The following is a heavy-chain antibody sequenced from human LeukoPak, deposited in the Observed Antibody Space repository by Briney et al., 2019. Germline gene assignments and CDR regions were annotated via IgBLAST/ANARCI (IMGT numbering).Heavy chain of an antibody. V-gene: IGHV3-66*01. Sequence: GGSLRLSCAASGFTVSSNYMSWVRQAPGKGLEWVSVIYSGGSTYYADSVKGRFTISRDNSKNTLYLQMNSLRAEDTAVYYCARGKRYFDWLPPNFDYWGQGTLVTVSS. D-gene: IGHD3-9*01. CDR2: IYSGGST. CDR3: ARGKRYFDWLPPNFDY. J-gene: IGHJ4*02. CDR1: GFTVSSNY.